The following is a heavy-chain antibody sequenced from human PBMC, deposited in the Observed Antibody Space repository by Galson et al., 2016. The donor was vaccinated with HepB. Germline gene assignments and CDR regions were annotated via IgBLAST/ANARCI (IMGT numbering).Heavy chain of an antibody. Sequence: SLRLSCAASGFIFSSANMDWVRQAPGKSLEWVSTIGSAGDTYYTGSVKGRFTITRENAKYSLYLQMNSLRAEDTAVYYCARETAMVQPHFDYWGQGTLVTVSS. CDR3: ARETAMVQPHFDY. V-gene: IGHV3-13*01. J-gene: IGHJ4*02. D-gene: IGHD5-18*01. CDR1: GFIFSSAN. CDR2: IGSAGDT.